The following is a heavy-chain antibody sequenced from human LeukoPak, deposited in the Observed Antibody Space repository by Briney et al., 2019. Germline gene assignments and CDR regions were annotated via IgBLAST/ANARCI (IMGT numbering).Heavy chain of an antibody. D-gene: IGHD1-7*01. J-gene: IGHJ4*02. CDR1: GYTLTELS. Sequence: ASVKVSCKVSGYTLTELSMHCVRQAPGKGLEWMGGFDPEDGETIYAQKFQGRVTMTEDTSTDTAYMELSSLRSEDTAVYYCATGITGTTSPATREDWGQGTLVTVSS. CDR3: ATGITGTTSPATRED. CDR2: FDPEDGET. V-gene: IGHV1-24*01.